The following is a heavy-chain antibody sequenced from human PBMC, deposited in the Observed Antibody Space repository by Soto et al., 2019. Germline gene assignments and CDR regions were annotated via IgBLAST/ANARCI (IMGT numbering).Heavy chain of an antibody. V-gene: IGHV4-38-2*01. Sequence: PSETLSLTCAVSGYSISSGYYWGWIRQPPAKGLEWIGSIYHSGSTYYNPSLKSRVTTSVDTSKNQFSLKLSSVTAADTAVYYCARGDRRNFDYWGQGTLVTVSS. CDR3: ARGDRRNFDY. CDR1: GYSISSGYY. J-gene: IGHJ4*02. D-gene: IGHD3-10*01. CDR2: IYHSGST.